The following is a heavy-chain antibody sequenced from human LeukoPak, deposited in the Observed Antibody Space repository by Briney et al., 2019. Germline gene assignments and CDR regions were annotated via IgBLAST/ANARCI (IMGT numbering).Heavy chain of an antibody. Sequence: GGSLRLSCAASGFTLRRHWTIWVRQAPGKGLEWVAKIKYDGTEKYYVDSVRGRFTIARDNAKSSLYLQMNSLRADDTAVYYCARDGNRGGDFDYWGQGTLVTVSS. CDR1: GFTLRRHW. J-gene: IGHJ4*02. V-gene: IGHV3-7*01. CDR2: IKYDGTEK. CDR3: ARDGNRGGDFDY. D-gene: IGHD1-14*01.